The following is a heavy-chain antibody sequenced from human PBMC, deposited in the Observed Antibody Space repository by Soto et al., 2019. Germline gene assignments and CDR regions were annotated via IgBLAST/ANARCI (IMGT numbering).Heavy chain of an antibody. D-gene: IGHD2-15*01. CDR3: ARNRGYCSGGSCYPDAFDI. Sequence: QVQLVESGGSVVQPGRSLRLSCAASGFTFSSYGMHWVRQAPGKGLEWVAVIWYDGSNKYYADSVKGRFTISRDNSKNTLYVQMDSLRAEDTAVYYCARNRGYCSGGSCYPDAFDIWGQGTMVNVSS. CDR1: GFTFSSYG. J-gene: IGHJ3*02. CDR2: IWYDGSNK. V-gene: IGHV3-33*01.